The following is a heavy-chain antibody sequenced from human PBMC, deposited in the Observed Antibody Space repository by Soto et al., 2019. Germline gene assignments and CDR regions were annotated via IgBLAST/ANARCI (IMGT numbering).Heavy chain of an antibody. CDR1: GYTFTSYA. Sequence: QVQLVQSGAEEKKPGASVKVSCKASGYTFTSYAMHWVRQAPGQRLEWMGWINAGNGNTNYSQKFQGRVTITRDTSASTAYMELSSLRSEDTAVYYCARAGVGATPNDYWGQGTLVTVSS. J-gene: IGHJ4*02. V-gene: IGHV1-3*05. D-gene: IGHD1-26*01. CDR3: ARAGVGATPNDY. CDR2: INAGNGNT.